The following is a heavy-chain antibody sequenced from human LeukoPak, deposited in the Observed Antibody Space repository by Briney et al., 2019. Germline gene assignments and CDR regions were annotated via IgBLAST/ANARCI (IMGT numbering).Heavy chain of an antibody. J-gene: IGHJ5*02. CDR3: AKELRDTAGFDP. CDR2: IYSGGST. CDR1: GFTVSSNY. D-gene: IGHD5-18*01. Sequence: GGSLRLSCAASGFTVSSNYMSWVRQAPGKGLEWVSVIYSGGSTYYADSVKGRFTISRDNSKNTLYLQMNSLRAEDTAVYYCAKELRDTAGFDPWGQGTLVTVSS. V-gene: IGHV3-53*01.